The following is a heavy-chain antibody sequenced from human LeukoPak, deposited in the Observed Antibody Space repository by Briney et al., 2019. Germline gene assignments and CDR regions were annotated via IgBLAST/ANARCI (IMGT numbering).Heavy chain of an antibody. CDR1: GFTFRNYW. D-gene: IGHD3-10*01. CDR3: ARKSDSLMVRGGDC. CDR2: IREDGRET. Sequence: GGSLRLSCAASGFTFRNYWMSWVRQAPGKGLEWVANIREDGRETFYVDSVKGRFTISRDNAKDSLDLEMNSLRAEDTAVYYCARKSDSLMVRGGDCWGQGALVTVSS. J-gene: IGHJ4*02. V-gene: IGHV3-7*03.